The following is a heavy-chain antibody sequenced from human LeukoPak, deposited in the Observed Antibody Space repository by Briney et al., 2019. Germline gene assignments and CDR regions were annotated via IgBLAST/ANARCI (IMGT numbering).Heavy chain of an antibody. D-gene: IGHD1-7*01. CDR3: APEVWELQGASDI. CDR1: GFPFNTYW. Sequence: PGGSLRLSCAASGFPFNTYWMTWVRQAPWRGLEWVANIKEDGSEKFYVDSVKGRFTISRDNAKNSLFLQMTSLRAEDTALYYCAPEVWELQGASDIWGQGTMVTVSS. V-gene: IGHV3-7*01. J-gene: IGHJ3*02. CDR2: IKEDGSEK.